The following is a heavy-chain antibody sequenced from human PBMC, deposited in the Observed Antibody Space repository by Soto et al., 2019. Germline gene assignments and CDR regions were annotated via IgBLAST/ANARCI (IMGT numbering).Heavy chain of an antibody. V-gene: IGHV3-48*02. CDR1: GFTFSSYA. J-gene: IGHJ4*02. D-gene: IGHD1-26*01. CDR2: ISRSSSTT. CDR3: ARVAGATLAVY. Sequence: EVQLVESGGGLVQPGGSLRLSCAASGFTFSSYAMNWVRQAPGKGLEWVSYISRSSSTTYYADSVKGRFTISRDNAKNSLYLQMFCLRDEDTAGYYCARVAGATLAVYGGQGTLATVSS.